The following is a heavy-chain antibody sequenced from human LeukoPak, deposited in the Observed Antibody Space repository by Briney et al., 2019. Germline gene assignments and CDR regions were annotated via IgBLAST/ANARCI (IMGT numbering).Heavy chain of an antibody. CDR3: AKDGCSSTSCYTGIDY. V-gene: IGHV3-23*01. J-gene: IGHJ4*02. Sequence: GGSLRLSCAASGFTFSSYAMSWVRQAPGKGLEWVSAISGSGGSTYYADSAKGRFTISRDNSKNTLYLQMNSLRAEDTAVYYCAKDGCSSTSCYTGIDYWGQGTLVTVSS. CDR2: ISGSGGST. D-gene: IGHD2-2*02. CDR1: GFTFSSYA.